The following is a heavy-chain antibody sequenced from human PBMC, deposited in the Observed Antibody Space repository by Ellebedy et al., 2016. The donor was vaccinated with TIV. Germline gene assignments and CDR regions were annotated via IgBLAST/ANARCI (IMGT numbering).Heavy chain of an antibody. CDR1: GGTFSSYA. D-gene: IGHD3-22*01. Sequence: SVKVSCXASGGTFSSYAISWVRQAPGQGLEWMGRIIPILGIANYAQKFQGRVTITADKSTSTAYMELSSLRSEDTAVYYCARDLRDNSGTDAFDIWGQGTMVTVSS. J-gene: IGHJ3*02. CDR3: ARDLRDNSGTDAFDI. V-gene: IGHV1-69*04. CDR2: IIPILGIA.